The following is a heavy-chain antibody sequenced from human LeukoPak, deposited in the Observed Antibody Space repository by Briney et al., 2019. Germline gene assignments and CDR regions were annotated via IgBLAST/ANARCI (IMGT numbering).Heavy chain of an antibody. CDR1: GGTFSSYA. Sequence: GSSVKVSCKASGGTFSSYAISWVRQAPGQGLEWMGGIIPIFGTANYAQKFQGRVTITADKSTSTAYMELSSLRSEDTAVYYCAREFPINRWNVLDYWGQGTLVTVSS. CDR2: IIPIFGTA. D-gene: IGHD1-1*01. V-gene: IGHV1-69*06. CDR3: AREFPINRWNVLDY. J-gene: IGHJ4*02.